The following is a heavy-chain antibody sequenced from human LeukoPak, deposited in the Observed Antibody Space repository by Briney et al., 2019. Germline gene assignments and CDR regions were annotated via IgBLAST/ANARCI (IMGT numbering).Heavy chain of an antibody. D-gene: IGHD6-19*01. Sequence: AMHWVXQAXXXXLXWVSXIGWNSASIGYADSVKGRFTISRDNAKNSLYLQMNSLRAEDTALYYCAKGPYSSGWYPVRYWGQGTLVTVSS. CDR2: IGWNSASI. V-gene: IGHV3-9*01. J-gene: IGHJ4*02. CDR1: A. CDR3: AKGPYSSGWYPVRY.